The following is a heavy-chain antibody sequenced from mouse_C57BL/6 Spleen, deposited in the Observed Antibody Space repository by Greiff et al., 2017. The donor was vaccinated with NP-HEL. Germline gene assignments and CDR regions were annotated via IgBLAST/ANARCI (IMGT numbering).Heavy chain of an antibody. CDR3: ARQGYYGSSGPWFAY. D-gene: IGHD1-1*01. V-gene: IGHV5-12*01. Sequence: EVQGVESGGGLVQPGGSLKLSCAASGFTFSDYYMYWVRQTPEKRLEWVAYISNGGGSTYYPDTVKGRFTISRDNAKNTLYLQMSRLKSEDTAMYYCARQGYYGSSGPWFAYWGQGTLVTVSA. CDR2: ISNGGGST. J-gene: IGHJ3*01. CDR1: GFTFSDYY.